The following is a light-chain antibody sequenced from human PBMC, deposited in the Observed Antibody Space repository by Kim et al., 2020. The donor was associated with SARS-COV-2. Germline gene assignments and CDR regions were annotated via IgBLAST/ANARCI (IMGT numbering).Light chain of an antibody. CDR3: QQYYNTPPT. Sequence: DIVMTQSPDSLAVSLGERASINCKSSQSVSDSSNNEHSLAWYQQKPGQPPKLLLSWASVRGSGVPDRFSGSGSGTDFTLTISSLQAEDVAIYYCQQYYNTPPTFGGGTKVDIK. CDR1: QSVSDSSNNEHS. J-gene: IGKJ4*01. CDR2: WAS. V-gene: IGKV4-1*01.